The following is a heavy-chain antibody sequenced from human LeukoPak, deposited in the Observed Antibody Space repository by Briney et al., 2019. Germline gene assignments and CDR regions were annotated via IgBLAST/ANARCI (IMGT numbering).Heavy chain of an antibody. J-gene: IGHJ4*02. V-gene: IGHV3-9*01. CDR3: AKDLGKEMATRASRPIYPFDY. D-gene: IGHD5-24*01. CDR1: GFTFDDYA. CDR2: ISWNSGSI. Sequence: GGSLRLSCAASGFTFDDYAMHWVRQAPGKGLEWVSGISWNSGSIGYADSVKGRFTISRDNAKNSLYLQMNSLRAEDTAVYYCAKDLGKEMATRASRPIYPFDYWGQGTLVTVSS.